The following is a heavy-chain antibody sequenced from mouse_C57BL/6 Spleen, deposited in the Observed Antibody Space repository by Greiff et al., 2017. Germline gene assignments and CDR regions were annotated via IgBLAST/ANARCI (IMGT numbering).Heavy chain of an antibody. Sequence: EVQLQESGPGLVKPSQSLSLTCSVTGYSITSGYYWNWIRQFPGNKLEWMGYISYDGSNNYNPSLKNRISITRDTAKNQFFLKLNSVTTEDTATYYCARVYDYEYYFDYWGQGTTLTVSS. D-gene: IGHD2-4*01. CDR3: ARVYDYEYYFDY. J-gene: IGHJ2*01. V-gene: IGHV3-6*01. CDR1: GYSITSGYY. CDR2: ISYDGSN.